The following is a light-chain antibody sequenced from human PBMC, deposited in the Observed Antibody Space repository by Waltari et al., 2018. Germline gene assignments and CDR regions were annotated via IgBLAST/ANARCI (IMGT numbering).Light chain of an antibody. J-gene: IGKJ2*01. Sequence: DLVMTQSPDSLAVSLGEMATLNCKSSQSVLYSPNNKNCLAWYQHKPGQPPKLLIYWASIRESGVPDRFSGSGSGTDFTLTISSLQAEDVAVYYCQQYYSIPYAFGQGTKLEIK. V-gene: IGKV4-1*01. CDR2: WAS. CDR1: QSVLYSPNNKNC. CDR3: QQYYSIPYA.